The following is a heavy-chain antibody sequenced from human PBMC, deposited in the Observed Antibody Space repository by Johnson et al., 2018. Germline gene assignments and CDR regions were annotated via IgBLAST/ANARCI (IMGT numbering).Heavy chain of an antibody. CDR2: IGTAGDT. CDR1: GFTFSSYD. Sequence: VQLVQSGGGVVQPGRSLRLSCAASGFTFSSYDMHWVRQATGKGLEWVSAIGTAGDTYYPGSVKGRFTISRENAKNTRYLQMNSLRAEDTAVYYCAKNGPLRFLEGPPSYSYYMDVWGKGTTVTVSS. J-gene: IGHJ6*03. CDR3: AKNGPLRFLEGPPSYSYYMDV. D-gene: IGHD3-3*01. V-gene: IGHV3-13*01.